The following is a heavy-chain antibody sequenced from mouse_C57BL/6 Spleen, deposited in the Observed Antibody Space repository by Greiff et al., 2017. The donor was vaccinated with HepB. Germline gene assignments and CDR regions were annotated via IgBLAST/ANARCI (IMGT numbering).Heavy chain of an antibody. V-gene: IGHV1-82*01. CDR1: GYAFSSSW. CDR3: AVYGNYDY. D-gene: IGHD2-1*01. CDR2: IYPGDGDT. Sequence: VKLMESGPELVKPGASVKISCKASGYAFSSSWMNWVKQRPGKGLEWIGRIYPGDGDTNYNGKFKGKATLTADKSSSTAYMQLSSLTSEYSAVYFCAVYGNYDYWGQGTTLTVSS. J-gene: IGHJ2*01.